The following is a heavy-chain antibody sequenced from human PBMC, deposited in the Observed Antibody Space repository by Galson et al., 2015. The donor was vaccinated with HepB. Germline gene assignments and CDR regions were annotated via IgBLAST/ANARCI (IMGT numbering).Heavy chain of an antibody. D-gene: IGHD3-16*01. V-gene: IGHV3-74*01. CDR3: ARGGRYVDY. J-gene: IGHJ4*02. CDR1: GFTFSTYW. Sequence: SPRLSCAASGFTFSTYWMHWVRQAPGRGLVWVSRITSDGSSTAHADSVKGRLTISRDNAKNTLYLQMNSLRAEDTAVYYCARGGRYVDYWGQGTLVTVSS. CDR2: ITSDGSST.